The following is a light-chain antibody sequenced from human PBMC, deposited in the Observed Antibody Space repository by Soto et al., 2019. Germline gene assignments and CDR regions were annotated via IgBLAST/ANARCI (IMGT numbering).Light chain of an antibody. CDR3: AAWDDSLNGWV. CDR2: SNN. V-gene: IGLV1-44*01. J-gene: IGLJ3*02. Sequence: QSVLTQSPSASGTPGQRVTISCSGSSSNIGSKTVNWYQQVPGTAPKLLIYSNNQRPSGVPDRFSGSKSGTSASLAISGLQSEDEADYYCAAWDDSLNGWVFGGVTKLTVL. CDR1: SSNIGSKT.